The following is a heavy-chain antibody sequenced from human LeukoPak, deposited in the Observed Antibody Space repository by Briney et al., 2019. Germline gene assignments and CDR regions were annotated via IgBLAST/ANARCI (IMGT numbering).Heavy chain of an antibody. V-gene: IGHV3-30*01. Sequence: GGSLRLSCAASGFTFSGYAMNWVRQAPGKGLDWVGAISFDGTNKSYADSVKGRFTISRDNSKKTVYLQMNSLRVEDTAVYYCARNSAWALDHWGQGTLVSVSP. CDR1: GFTFSGYA. CDR3: ARNSAWALDH. D-gene: IGHD1-26*01. J-gene: IGHJ4*02. CDR2: ISFDGTNK.